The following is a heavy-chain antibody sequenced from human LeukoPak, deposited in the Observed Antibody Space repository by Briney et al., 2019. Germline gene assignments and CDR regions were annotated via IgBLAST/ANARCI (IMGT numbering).Heavy chain of an antibody. CDR2: ISSSSSYI. V-gene: IGHV3-21*01. D-gene: IGHD6-13*01. J-gene: IGHJ3*02. Sequence: PGGSLRLSCAASGFTFSSYAMSWVRQAPGKGLEWVSSISSSSSYIYYADSVKGRFTISRDNAKNSLYLQMNSLRAEDTAVYYCASGSQQLNAFDIWGQGTMVTVSS. CDR3: ASGSQQLNAFDI. CDR1: GFTFSSYA.